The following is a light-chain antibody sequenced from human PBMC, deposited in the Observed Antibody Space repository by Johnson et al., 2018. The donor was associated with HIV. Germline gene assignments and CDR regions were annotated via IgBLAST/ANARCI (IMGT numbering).Light chain of an antibody. CDR2: ENK. J-gene: IGLJ1*01. CDR3: GTWDSRLSAYV. V-gene: IGLV1-51*02. CDR1: SSNIGKNY. Sequence: QSVLTQPPSVSAAPGQMVSISCSGSSSNIGKNYVSWYQQFPGTAPKLLIHENKKRPSGIPDRFSGSKSGTSATLDLTGLPTGDEAYYDCGTWDSRLSAYVFGTGTKVTVL.